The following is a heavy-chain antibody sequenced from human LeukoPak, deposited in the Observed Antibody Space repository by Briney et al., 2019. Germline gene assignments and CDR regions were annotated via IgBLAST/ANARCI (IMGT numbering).Heavy chain of an antibody. V-gene: IGHV4-39*01. CDR3: ARHSDVGVVTAISC. CDR2: IYYSGST. D-gene: IGHD2-21*02. CDR1: GGSISSSSYY. J-gene: IGHJ4*02. Sequence: SVTLSLTCTVSGGSISSSSYYWGWIRQPPGKGLEWTGSIYYSGSTYYNPSLKSRVTISVDTSNNQFSQKLSSVRAADTAVYYCARHSDVGVVTAISCWGQGTLVTVSS.